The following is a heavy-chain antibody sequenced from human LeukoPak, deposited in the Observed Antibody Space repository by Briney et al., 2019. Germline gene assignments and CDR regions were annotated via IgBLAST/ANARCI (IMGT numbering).Heavy chain of an antibody. CDR3: ARDPSGSGWSLNN. CDR1: GFTFKNHA. D-gene: IGHD6-19*01. Sequence: GGSLRLSCAASGFTFKNHAMSWVRQAPGKGLEWVSAILASGGGDSTYTADSMKGRFTISRDNSKNTVCLQMNSLRVEDTAVYYCARDPSGSGWSLNNWGQGTLVTVSS. CDR2: ILASGGGDST. V-gene: IGHV3-23*01. J-gene: IGHJ4*02.